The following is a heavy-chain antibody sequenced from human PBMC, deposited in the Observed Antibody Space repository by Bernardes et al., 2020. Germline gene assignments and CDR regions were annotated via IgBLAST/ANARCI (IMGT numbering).Heavy chain of an antibody. J-gene: IGHJ4*02. CDR2: ITVRDIT. CDR3: AKHLVRAYDY. Sequence: GGSLRLSCAASGFTFREYDMSWVRQAPGKGLEWVSHITVRDITYYADSVKGRFTVSRDLSKNTVYLQMNSLRAEDTAVYYCAKHLVRAYDYWGQGILVTVSS. D-gene: IGHD6-6*01. V-gene: IGHV3-23*01. CDR1: GFTFREYD.